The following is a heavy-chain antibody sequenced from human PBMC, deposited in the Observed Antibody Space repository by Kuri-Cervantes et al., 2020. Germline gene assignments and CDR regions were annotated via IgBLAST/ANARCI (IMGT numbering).Heavy chain of an antibody. V-gene: IGHV3-30-3*01. CDR1: GFTFDDYA. J-gene: IGHJ4*02. CDR2: ISYDGSNK. Sequence: GGSLRLSCAASGFTFDDYAMHWVRQAPGKGLEGVAVISYDGSNKYYADSVKGRFTISRDNSKNTLYLQMNSLRAEDTAVYYCAREEAYCGGDCPPPFDYWGQGTLVTVSS. CDR3: AREEAYCGGDCPPPFDY. D-gene: IGHD2-21*02.